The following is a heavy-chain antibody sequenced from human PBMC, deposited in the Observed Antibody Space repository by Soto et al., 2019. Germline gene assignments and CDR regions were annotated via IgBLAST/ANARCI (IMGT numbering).Heavy chain of an antibody. Sequence: HPGGSLRVSCVASGFSFSVSAMHWVRQASGKGLEWVGRIRSKANSYATAYAASVKGRFTISRDDSKNTAYLQMNSLKTEDTAVYYCTSPNYDSSGFSDYWGQGTLVTVSS. V-gene: IGHV3-73*01. D-gene: IGHD3-22*01. J-gene: IGHJ4*02. CDR3: TSPNYDSSGFSDY. CDR2: IRSKANSYAT. CDR1: GFSFSVSA.